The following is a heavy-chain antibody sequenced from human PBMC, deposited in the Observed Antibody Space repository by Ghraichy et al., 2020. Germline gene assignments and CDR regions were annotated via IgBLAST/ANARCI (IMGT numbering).Heavy chain of an antibody. CDR3: ATEISSSSSFDY. CDR1: GFTVSSNY. J-gene: IGHJ4*02. Sequence: GESLNISCAASGFTVSSNYMSWVRQAPGKGLEWVSVIYSGGSTYYADSVKGRFTISRDNSKNTLYLQMNSLRAEDTAVYYCATEISSSSSFDYWGQGTLVTVSS. D-gene: IGHD6-6*01. CDR2: IYSGGST. V-gene: IGHV3-53*01.